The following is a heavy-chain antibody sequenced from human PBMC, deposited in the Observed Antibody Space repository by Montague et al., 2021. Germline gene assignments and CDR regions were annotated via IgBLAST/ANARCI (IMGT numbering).Heavy chain of an antibody. CDR2: IYYSGST. V-gene: IGHV4-39*01. CDR1: GGSISSTSYC. J-gene: IGHJ3*02. CDR3: ARRMGFVVVTEHDAFDI. Sequence: SETLSLTCTVSGGSISSTSYCWGWIRQPPGTGLEWIGSIYYSGSTYYNPSLKSRVTISADTSKNQFSLRLRSVTAADTAVYYCARRMGFVVVTEHDAFDIWGQGTMVTVSS. D-gene: IGHD2-21*02.